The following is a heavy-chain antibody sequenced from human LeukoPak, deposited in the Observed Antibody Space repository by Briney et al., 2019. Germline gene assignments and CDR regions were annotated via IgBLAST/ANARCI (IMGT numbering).Heavy chain of an antibody. D-gene: IGHD6-19*01. CDR1: GGSFSGYY. CDR3: ARSGPRYSSGWYRGYYFDY. Sequence: TSETLSLTCAVYGGSFSGYYWSWIRQPPGKGLEWIGEINHSGSTNYNPSLKSRVTISVGTSKNQFSLKLSSVTAADTAVYYCARSGPRYSSGWYRGYYFDYWGQGTLVTVSS. CDR2: INHSGST. V-gene: IGHV4-34*01. J-gene: IGHJ4*02.